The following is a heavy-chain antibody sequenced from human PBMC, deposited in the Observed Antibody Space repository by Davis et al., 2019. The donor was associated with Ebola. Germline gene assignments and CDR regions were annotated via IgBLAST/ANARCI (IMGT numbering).Heavy chain of an antibody. CDR1: GGSFSGYY. J-gene: IGHJ6*02. CDR3: ARGSGEWLGYYYYYYGMDV. Sequence: SETLSLTCAVYGGSFSGYYWSWIRQPPGKGLEWIGEINHSGSTNYNPSLKSRVTISVDTSKNQFSLKLSSVTAADTAVYYCARGSGEWLGYYYYYYGMDVWGQGTTVTVSS. V-gene: IGHV4-34*01. CDR2: INHSGST. D-gene: IGHD3-3*01.